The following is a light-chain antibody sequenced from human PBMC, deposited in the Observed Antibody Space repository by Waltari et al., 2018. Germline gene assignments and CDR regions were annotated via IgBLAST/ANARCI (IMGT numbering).Light chain of an antibody. CDR1: QSISRC. J-gene: IGKJ2*01. CDR3: QQYNSSPYT. CDR2: KAS. Sequence: DIQRTQSPSTLSASVGARAPITCRASQSISRCLVWYQQKPGKAPKLLIYKASSLESGVPSGFSGSGSGTEFTLTISSLRPDDFATYYCQQYNSSPYTFGQGTKLEIK. V-gene: IGKV1-5*03.